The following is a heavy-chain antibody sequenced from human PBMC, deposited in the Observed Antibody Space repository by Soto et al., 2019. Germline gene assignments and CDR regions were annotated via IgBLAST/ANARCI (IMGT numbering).Heavy chain of an antibody. J-gene: IGHJ4*02. V-gene: IGHV3-7*01. D-gene: IGHD2-2*02. CDR3: ARDQKVYTRANFDY. CDR2: IKQDGSEK. CDR1: GFTFSSYW. Sequence: GGSLRLSCAASGFTFSSYWMSWVRQAPGKGLEWVANIKQDGSEKYYVDSVKGRFTISRDNAKNSLYLQMNSLRAEDTAVYYCARDQKVYTRANFDYWGQGTLVTSPQ.